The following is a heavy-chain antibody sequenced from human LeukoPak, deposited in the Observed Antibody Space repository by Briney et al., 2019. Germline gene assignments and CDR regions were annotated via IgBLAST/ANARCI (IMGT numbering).Heavy chain of an antibody. J-gene: IGHJ4*02. V-gene: IGHV3-30*18. CDR3: AKEYYYGSGSYYPLFDY. D-gene: IGHD3-10*01. Sequence: GGSLRLSCAASGFTFSSYGMHWVRQAPGKGLEWVAVISNDGSNKYYADSVKGRFTISRDNSKNTLYLQMNSLRAEDTAVYYCAKEYYYGSGSYYPLFDYWGQGTLVTVSS. CDR2: ISNDGSNK. CDR1: GFTFSSYG.